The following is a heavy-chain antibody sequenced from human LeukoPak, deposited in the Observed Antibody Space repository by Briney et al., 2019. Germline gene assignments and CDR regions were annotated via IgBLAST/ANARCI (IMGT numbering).Heavy chain of an antibody. D-gene: IGHD1-26*01. V-gene: IGHV3-30*02. CDR3: AREGTWSYYYDY. CDR2: IRYDGSEK. J-gene: IGHJ4*02. CDR1: GFTFSRFG. Sequence: GGSLRLSCAASGFTFSRFGMHWVRQAPGKGLEWVASIRYDGSEKYNVDSVKGRFTISRDTSRNTVYLQMNSLRAEDTAVYYCAREGTWSYYYDYWGQGTLVTVSS.